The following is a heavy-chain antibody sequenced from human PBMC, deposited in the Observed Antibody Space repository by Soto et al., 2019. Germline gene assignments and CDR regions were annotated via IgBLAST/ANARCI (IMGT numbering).Heavy chain of an antibody. Sequence: ASVKVSFKASGYTFTGYYMHWVRQAPGQGLELMGWINPNSGGTNYAQKFKGRVTMTRDTSISTAYMEPSRLRSDDTVVYYCASCGPWGHTCIAVAGTSLVSSYYYGMDVWGQGTTFTVSS. D-gene: IGHD6-19*01. CDR2: INPNSGGT. V-gene: IGHV1-2*02. CDR3: ASCGPWGHTCIAVAGTSLVSSYYYGMDV. J-gene: IGHJ6*02. CDR1: GYTFTGYY.